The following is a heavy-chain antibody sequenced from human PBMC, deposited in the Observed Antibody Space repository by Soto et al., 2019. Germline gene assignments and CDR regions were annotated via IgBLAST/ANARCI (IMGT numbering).Heavy chain of an antibody. Sequence: PGGSLILSCEASGFTFSRVSMNWVRQVPGKGLEWVASISSSSSYIYYADSVKGRFTISRDNAKNSLYLQMNSLRAEDTAVYYCARDSSSWGLWGQGTLVNVSS. V-gene: IGHV3-21*01. CDR3: ARDSSSWGL. CDR1: GFTFSRVS. D-gene: IGHD6-13*01. J-gene: IGHJ4*02. CDR2: ISSSSSYI.